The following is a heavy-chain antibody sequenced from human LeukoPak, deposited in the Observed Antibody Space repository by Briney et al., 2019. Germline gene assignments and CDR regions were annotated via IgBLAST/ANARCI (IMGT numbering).Heavy chain of an antibody. CDR1: GFTFSSYS. J-gene: IGHJ4*02. Sequence: GGSLRLSCAASGFTFSSYSMSWVRQAPGKGLEWVANIKQDGSEKYYVDSVKGRFTISRDNAKNSLYLQMNSLRAEDTAVYYCARERRAYYFDYWGQGTLVTVSS. CDR3: ARERRAYYFDY. CDR2: IKQDGSEK. V-gene: IGHV3-7*01.